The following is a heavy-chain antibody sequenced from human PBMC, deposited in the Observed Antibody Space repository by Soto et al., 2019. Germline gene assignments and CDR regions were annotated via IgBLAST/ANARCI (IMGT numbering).Heavy chain of an antibody. CDR3: ARDRPEYYYDSSGYYPF. V-gene: IGHV3-66*01. CDR2: IYSGGST. CDR1: GFTLSSNY. Sequence: GGSLRLSCAAPGFTLSSNYMNWVRQAPGEGLEWVSVIYSGGSTYYADSVKGRFTISRDNSKNTLYLQMNSLRAEDTAVYYCARDRPEYYYDSSGYYPFWGQGTLVTVSS. J-gene: IGHJ4*02. D-gene: IGHD3-22*01.